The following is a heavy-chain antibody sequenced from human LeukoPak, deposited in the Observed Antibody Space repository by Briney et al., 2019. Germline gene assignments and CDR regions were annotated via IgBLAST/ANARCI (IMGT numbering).Heavy chain of an antibody. V-gene: IGHV4-59*01. Sequence: SETLSLTCAVYGGSFNDYYWSWIRQPPGKGLEWIGYISYSGSTNSNPSLKSRVTMSVDTSKNQFSLKLSSVTAADTAVYYCARDRVGPEGSFDYWGQGTLVTVSS. CDR1: GGSFNDYY. J-gene: IGHJ4*02. CDR3: ARDRVGPEGSFDY. D-gene: IGHD1-26*01. CDR2: ISYSGST.